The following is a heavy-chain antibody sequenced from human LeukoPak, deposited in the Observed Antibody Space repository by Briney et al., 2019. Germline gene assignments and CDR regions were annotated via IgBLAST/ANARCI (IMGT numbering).Heavy chain of an antibody. CDR2: ISGSGGST. CDR1: GFTFNTYG. Sequence: GGSLRLSCAGTGFTFNTYGMSWVRQGPGKGLGWVSAISGSGGSTYNADSVKGRFTISRDNAKNSLYLQMNSLRAEDTALYYCARDHEYSYSFIDYWGQGTLVTVSS. J-gene: IGHJ4*02. D-gene: IGHD5-18*01. V-gene: IGHV3-23*01. CDR3: ARDHEYSYSFIDY.